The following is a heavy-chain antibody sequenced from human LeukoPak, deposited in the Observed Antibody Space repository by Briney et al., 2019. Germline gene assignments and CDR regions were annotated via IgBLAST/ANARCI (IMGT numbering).Heavy chain of an antibody. J-gene: IGHJ4*02. CDR2: ISGRGDGT. Sequence: GGSLRLSCAASGFTFSSYDMSWVRQAPGKGLEWVSTISGRGDGTYYADSVKGRFTISRDNSKNTLYLQMNSLRAEDTAVYYCTKAPAPYSGSPYSNLYWDYWGQGTLVTVSS. V-gene: IGHV3-23*01. CDR1: GFTFSSYD. D-gene: IGHD1-26*01. CDR3: TKAPAPYSGSPYSNLYWDY.